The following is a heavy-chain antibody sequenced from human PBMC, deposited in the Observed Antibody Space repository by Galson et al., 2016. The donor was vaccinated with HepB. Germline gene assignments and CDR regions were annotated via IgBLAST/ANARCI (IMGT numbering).Heavy chain of an antibody. Sequence: SLRLSCATSGFTFTRYNMNWVRQGPGKGLEWVSSISSGSSYIYYADSVKGRFTISRDNVKKSLYLQMNSLRPEDTAVYYCARVREQQLLDAFDIWGQGTMVTVSS. CDR1: GFTFTRYN. J-gene: IGHJ3*02. CDR3: ARVREQQLLDAFDI. D-gene: IGHD6-13*01. V-gene: IGHV3-21*01. CDR2: ISSGSSYI.